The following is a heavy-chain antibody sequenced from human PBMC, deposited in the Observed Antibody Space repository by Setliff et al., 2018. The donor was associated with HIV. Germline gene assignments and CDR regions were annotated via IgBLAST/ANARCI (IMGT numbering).Heavy chain of an antibody. D-gene: IGHD3-22*01. J-gene: IGHJ3*02. Sequence: GASVKVSCKASGYTFTGYYMHWVRQAPGQGLEWMGWINPNNGGTNYAQKFQGRVTMTRDTSISTAYMELSRLRSDDTAVYYCARDYYDSSGYRNDAFDIWGQGTMVTVSS. CDR2: INPNNGGT. CDR1: GYTFTGYY. CDR3: ARDYYDSSGYRNDAFDI. V-gene: IGHV1-2*02.